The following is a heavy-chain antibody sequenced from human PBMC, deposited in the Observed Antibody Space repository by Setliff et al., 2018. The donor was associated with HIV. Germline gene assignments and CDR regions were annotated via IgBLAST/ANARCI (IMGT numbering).Heavy chain of an antibody. Sequence: SLKVSCKASGFTFTSSAMQWVRQARGQRLEWIGWIVVGSDNTNYAQKFQERVTITRDLSTSTAYMELSSLRSEDTAVYYCAAASNRRVRGVNLHYYYYMDVWGKGTTVTVSS. CDR1: GFTFTSSA. CDR3: AAASNRRVRGVNLHYYYYMDV. D-gene: IGHD3-10*01. V-gene: IGHV1-58*02. CDR2: IVVGSDNT. J-gene: IGHJ6*03.